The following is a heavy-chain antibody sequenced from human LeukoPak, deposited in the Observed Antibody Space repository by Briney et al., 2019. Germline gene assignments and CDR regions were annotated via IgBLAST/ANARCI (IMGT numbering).Heavy chain of an antibody. D-gene: IGHD6-19*01. J-gene: IGHJ4*02. Sequence: SETLSLTCTVSGGSISSSSYYWGWIRQPPGKGLEWIGSIYYSGSTYYNPSLKSRVTISVDTSKNQFSLKLSSVTAADTAVYYCARTYLDGIAVAGPVAYWGQGTLVTVSS. V-gene: IGHV4-39*01. CDR1: GGSISSSSYY. CDR2: IYYSGST. CDR3: ARTYLDGIAVAGPVAY.